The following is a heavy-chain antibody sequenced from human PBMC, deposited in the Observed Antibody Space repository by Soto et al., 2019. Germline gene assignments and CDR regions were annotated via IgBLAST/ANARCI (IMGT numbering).Heavy chain of an antibody. CDR1: GCSISSYY. CDR3: ARNYGHAFDI. Sequence: SETLSLTCTVSGCSISSYYWSWIRQPPGKGLEWIGYIYYSGSTNYNPSLKSRVTISVDTSKNQFSLKLSSVTAADTAVYHCARNYGHAFDIWGQGTMVTVSS. D-gene: IGHD1-7*01. CDR2: IYYSGST. V-gene: IGHV4-59*01. J-gene: IGHJ3*02.